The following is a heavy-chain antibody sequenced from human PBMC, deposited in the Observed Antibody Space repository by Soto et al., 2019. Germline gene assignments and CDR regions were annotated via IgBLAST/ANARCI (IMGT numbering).Heavy chain of an antibody. V-gene: IGHV4-59*12. CDR3: AGEPKGGPAAGAIEI. D-gene: IGHD6-25*01. CDR2: IYYSGSP. Sequence: PSETLSLTCTVSGDSISSYYWSWIRQPPGKGLEWIGYIYYSGSPNYNPSLKSRVTISVDTSKNQFSLNLTSVTAADTAVYFCAGEPKGGPAAGAIEIWGQGTMVTVSS. J-gene: IGHJ3*02. CDR1: GDSISSYY.